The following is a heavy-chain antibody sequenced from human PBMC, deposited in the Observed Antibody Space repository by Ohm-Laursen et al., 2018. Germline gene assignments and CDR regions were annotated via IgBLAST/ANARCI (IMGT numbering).Heavy chain of an antibody. D-gene: IGHD3-22*01. V-gene: IGHV3-9*01. CDR2: ISWNGGSI. Sequence: SLRLSCSATGFTFDDYAIHWVRQAPGKGLEWVSGISWNGGSITYADSVKGRFTISRDNAKNSLYLQMNSLRTEDTAFYYCAKVIDSSGYYTFADYWGQGTLVTVSS. CDR1: GFTFDDYA. J-gene: IGHJ4*02. CDR3: AKVIDSSGYYTFADY.